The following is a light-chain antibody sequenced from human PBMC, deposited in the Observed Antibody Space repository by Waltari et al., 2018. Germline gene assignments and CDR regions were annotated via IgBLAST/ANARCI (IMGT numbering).Light chain of an antibody. J-gene: IGKJ4*01. Sequence: DIQMTQSPSSLSASVGHRVIIHCRASQSISGSVNWYQQKPGKAPKLMIYAASTLQSGVPSRFSGSGSGTDFTLTINRLQPEDFATYFCQQSYNDPLTFGGGTKMEIK. CDR3: QQSYNDPLT. CDR2: AAS. CDR1: QSISGS. V-gene: IGKV1-39*01.